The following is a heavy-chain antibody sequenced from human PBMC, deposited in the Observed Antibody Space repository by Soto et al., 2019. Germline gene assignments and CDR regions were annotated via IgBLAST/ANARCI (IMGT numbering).Heavy chain of an antibody. J-gene: IGHJ6*02. CDR3: AREAGAGDYDPTGGMDV. D-gene: IGHD3-22*01. V-gene: IGHV4-31*03. Sequence: QVQLQESGPGLVKPSQTLSLTCTVSGGSISSGGYYWSWIRQHPGKGLEWIGYIYYSGSTYYNPSLKSRVTISVDTSKNQFSLKLSSVTAADTAVYYCAREAGAGDYDPTGGMDVWGQGTTVTVSS. CDR2: IYYSGST. CDR1: GGSISSGGYY.